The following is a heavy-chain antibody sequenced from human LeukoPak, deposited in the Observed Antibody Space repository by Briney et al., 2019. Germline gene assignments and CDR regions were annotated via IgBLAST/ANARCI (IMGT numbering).Heavy chain of an antibody. V-gene: IGHV3-21*04. CDR3: ARQPSLGATYYDFWSGDAFDI. D-gene: IGHD3-3*01. J-gene: IGHJ3*02. CDR2: ISSSSSYI. CDR1: GFTFSSYS. Sequence: GGSLRLSCAASGFTFSSYSMNWVRQAPGKGLEWVSSISSSSSYIYYADSVKGRFTISRDNAKNSLYLQMNSLRAEDTAVYYCARQPSLGATYYDFWSGDAFDIWGQGTMVTVSS.